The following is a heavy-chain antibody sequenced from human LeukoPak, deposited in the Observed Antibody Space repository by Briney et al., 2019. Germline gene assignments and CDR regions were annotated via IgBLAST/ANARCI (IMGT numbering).Heavy chain of an antibody. D-gene: IGHD1-14*01. Sequence: GGSLRLSCVASGFNFINAWMTWVRQAPGKGPEWVGRIRSKTDGGTADYAAVVKGRFTISRDDSKNTLYLQMNSLKFEDTAVYYCTTWYNNDAYWGQGSLVTVSS. CDR2: IRSKTDGGTA. CDR1: GFNFINAW. J-gene: IGHJ4*02. V-gene: IGHV3-15*01. CDR3: TTWYNNDAY.